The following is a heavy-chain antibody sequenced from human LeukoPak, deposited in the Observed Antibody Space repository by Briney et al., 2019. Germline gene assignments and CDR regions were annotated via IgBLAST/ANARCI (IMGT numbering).Heavy chain of an antibody. D-gene: IGHD2-2*02. CDR3: ARGVRYCSSTSCYIYYYYGMDV. CDR2: IKQDGSEK. Sequence: GGSLRLSCAASGFTFSSYWMSWVRQAPGKGLEWVANIKQDGSEKYYVDSVKGRFTISRDNAKNSLYLQMNSLRAEDTAVYYCARGVRYCSSTSCYIYYYYGMDVWGQGTTATVSS. V-gene: IGHV3-7*01. J-gene: IGHJ6*02. CDR1: GFTFSSYW.